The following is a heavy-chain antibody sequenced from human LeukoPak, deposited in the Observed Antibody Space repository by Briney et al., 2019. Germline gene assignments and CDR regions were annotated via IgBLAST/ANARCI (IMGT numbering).Heavy chain of an antibody. CDR2: ISSSSSYI. CDR1: GFTFSSYS. D-gene: IGHD5-12*01. V-gene: IGHV3-21*01. CDR3: ARGPGNIVATIHAPDWFDP. Sequence: GGSLRLSCAASGFTFSSYSMNWVRQASGKGLEWVSSISSSSSYIYYADSVKGRFTISRDNAKNSLYLQMNSLRAEDTAVYYCARGPGNIVATIHAPDWFDPWGQGTLVTVSS. J-gene: IGHJ5*02.